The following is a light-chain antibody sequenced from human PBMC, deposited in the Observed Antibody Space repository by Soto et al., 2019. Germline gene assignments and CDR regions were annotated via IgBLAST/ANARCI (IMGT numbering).Light chain of an antibody. CDR3: QQYYASPRP. CDR2: GAS. CDR1: QSVTTY. J-gene: IGKJ1*01. Sequence: EIVLTQSPDTLSLSPGERATLSCRASQSVTTYLDWYQHRPGQTPRLLIYGASYRATGIPDRFFGSGSGTDFTLTITRLEPEDFAMYYCQQYYASPRPFGQGTKVEVK. V-gene: IGKV3-20*01.